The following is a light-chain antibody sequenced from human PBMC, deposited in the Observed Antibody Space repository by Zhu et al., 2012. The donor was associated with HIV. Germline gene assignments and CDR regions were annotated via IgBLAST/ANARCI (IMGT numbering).Light chain of an antibody. CDR2: GAS. V-gene: IGKV3-20*01. J-gene: IGKJ2*01. Sequence: EIVLTQSPGTLSLSPGERATLSCRASQSVSNNYLAWYQQKPGQAPRLLIYGASSRATGTPDRFSGSGSGTDFTLTISRLEPEDFAVYYCQQYGSSPYTFGQGTKLEIK. CDR3: QQYGSSPYT. CDR1: QSVSNNY.